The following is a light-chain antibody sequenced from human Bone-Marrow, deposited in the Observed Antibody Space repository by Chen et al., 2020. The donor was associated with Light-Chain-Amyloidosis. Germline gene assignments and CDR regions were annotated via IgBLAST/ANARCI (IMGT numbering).Light chain of an antibody. Sequence: SYVLTQPSSVSVAPGQTATIACGGNNIGSTSVHWYQQTPGQAPLLVVYDASDRPSGIPERLSGSNSGNTATLTISRVEAGDEADYYCQVCDRSSDRPVFGGGTKLTVL. J-gene: IGLJ3*02. V-gene: IGLV3-21*02. CDR3: QVCDRSSDRPV. CDR1: NIGSTS. CDR2: DAS.